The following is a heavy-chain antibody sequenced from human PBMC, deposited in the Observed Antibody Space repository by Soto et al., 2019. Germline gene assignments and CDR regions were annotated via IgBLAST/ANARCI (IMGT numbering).Heavy chain of an antibody. CDR1: GGSISSSSYY. Sequence: PSETLSLTCTVSGGSISSSSYYWGWIRQPPGKGQEWIGSIYYSGSTYYNPSLKSRVTISVDTSKNQFSLKLTSVTAADRAVYYGARCSEDTVDSSGLYAYWGQGTPVTVSS. CDR3: ARCSEDTVDSSGLYAY. J-gene: IGHJ4*02. D-gene: IGHD3-22*01. V-gene: IGHV4-39*01. CDR2: IYYSGST.